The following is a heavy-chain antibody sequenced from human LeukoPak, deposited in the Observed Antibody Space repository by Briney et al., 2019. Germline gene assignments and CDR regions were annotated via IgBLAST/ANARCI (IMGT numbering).Heavy chain of an antibody. J-gene: IGHJ4*02. CDR3: ARVGTPIAAAGTHPSFDY. V-gene: IGHV4-34*01. CDR2: INHSGST. CDR1: GFTFSSYA. Sequence: GSLRLSCAASGFTFSSYAMSWVRQAPGKGLEWIGEINHSGSTNYNPSLKSRVTISVDTSKNQFSLKLSSVTAADTAVYYCARVGTPIAAAGTHPSFDYWGQGTLVTVSS. D-gene: IGHD6-13*01.